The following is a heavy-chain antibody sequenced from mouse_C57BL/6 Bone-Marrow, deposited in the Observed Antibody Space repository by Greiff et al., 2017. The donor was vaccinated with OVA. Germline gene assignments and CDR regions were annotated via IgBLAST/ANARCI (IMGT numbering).Heavy chain of an antibody. Sequence: EVQLQQSGPELVKPGASVKISCKASGYTFTDYYMNWVKQSHGKSLEWIGDINPNNGGTSYNQKFKGKATLTVDKSSSTAYMELRSLTSEDAAVYYCAREGDYDPPAWFAYWGQGTLVTVSA. CDR2: INPNNGGT. CDR3: AREGDYDPPAWFAY. J-gene: IGHJ3*01. D-gene: IGHD2-4*01. V-gene: IGHV1-26*01. CDR1: GYTFTDYY.